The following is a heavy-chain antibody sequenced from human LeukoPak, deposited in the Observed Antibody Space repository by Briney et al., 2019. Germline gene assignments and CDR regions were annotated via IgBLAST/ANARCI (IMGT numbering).Heavy chain of an antibody. V-gene: IGHV1-8*01. CDR1: GYTFTSYD. CDR3: ARGENWSHYYYYGMDV. CDR2: MNPNSGNT. D-gene: IGHD1-1*01. J-gene: IGHJ6*02. Sequence: ASVKVSCKASGYTFTSYDISWVRQATGQGLECMGWMNPNSGNTGYAQKFQGRVTMTRNTSISTAYMELSSLRSEDTAVYYCARGENWSHYYYYGMDVWGQGTTVTVSS.